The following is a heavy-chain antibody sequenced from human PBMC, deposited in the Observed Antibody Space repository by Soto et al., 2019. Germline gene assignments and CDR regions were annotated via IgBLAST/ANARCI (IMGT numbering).Heavy chain of an antibody. D-gene: IGHD1-26*01. V-gene: IGHV3-23*01. CDR3: ARRGSGSYYDY. Sequence: EVQMLESGGGLVQPGGSLRLSCAASGFTFSSYAMRLVRQAPGKGLEWVSAISGSGGSMYYADSVKGRFTISRDNSKITLYLQMNSLRAEDTAVYYCARRGSGSYYDYWGQGTLVTVSS. CDR2: ISGSGGSM. CDR1: GFTFSSYA. J-gene: IGHJ4*02.